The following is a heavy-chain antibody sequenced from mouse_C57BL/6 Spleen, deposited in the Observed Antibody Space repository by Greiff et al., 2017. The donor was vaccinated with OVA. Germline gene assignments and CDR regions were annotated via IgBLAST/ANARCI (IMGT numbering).Heavy chain of an antibody. Sequence: EVQLQQSVAELVRPGASVKLSCTASGFNITNTYMHWVKQRPEQGLEWIGRIDPANGNTKYAPKFQGKATITADTSSNTAYLQLSSLTSEYTAIDYCARDTTEVRDYAMDYWGQGTSVTVSS. V-gene: IGHV14-3*01. CDR1: GFNITNTY. J-gene: IGHJ4*01. CDR3: ARDTTEVRDYAMDY. CDR2: IDPANGNT. D-gene: IGHD1-3*01.